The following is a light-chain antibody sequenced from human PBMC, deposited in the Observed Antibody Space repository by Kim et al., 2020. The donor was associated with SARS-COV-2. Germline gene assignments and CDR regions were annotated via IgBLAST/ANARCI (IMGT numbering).Light chain of an antibody. CDR2: AAS. CDR1: QSLPSQ. Sequence: DIQMTQSPSSLSASVGDRVTITCRASQSLPSQLNWYQQKPGKAPNLLIYAASGLQGGVPSRFSGSGSGTDFTLTISSLQPEDSATYYCQQSHTFPYTFGQGTKLEI. CDR3: QQSHTFPYT. J-gene: IGKJ2*01. V-gene: IGKV1-39*01.